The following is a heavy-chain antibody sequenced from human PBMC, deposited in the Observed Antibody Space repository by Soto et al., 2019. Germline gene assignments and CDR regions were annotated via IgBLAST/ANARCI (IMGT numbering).Heavy chain of an antibody. D-gene: IGHD6-13*01. CDR3: AAGEASSRNLAPYYLDF. V-gene: IGHV4-59*01. CDR1: GGSISSYF. J-gene: IGHJ4*02. Sequence: SETLSLTCTVSGGSISSYFWTWIRQPPGKGLEWIGYIHYSGTTSFFPSYNPSLRSRVTISEDTSKNQFSLKLLSVTTADTAVYFCAAGEASSRNLAPYYLDFWGQGTLVTVSS. CDR2: IHYSGTT.